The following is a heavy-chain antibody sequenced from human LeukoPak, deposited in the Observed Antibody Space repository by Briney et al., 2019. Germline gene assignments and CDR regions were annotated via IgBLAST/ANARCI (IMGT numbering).Heavy chain of an antibody. CDR3: ARYYDSSGYYYVGWFDP. Sequence: SETLSLTCTVSGGSISSYYWSWIRQPPGKGLEWIGYIHYSGSTNYNPSLKSRVTISVDTSKNQFSLKLSSVTAADTAVYYCARYYDSSGYYYVGWFDPWGQGTLVTVSS. J-gene: IGHJ5*02. V-gene: IGHV4-59*01. CDR2: IHYSGST. CDR1: GGSISSYY. D-gene: IGHD3-22*01.